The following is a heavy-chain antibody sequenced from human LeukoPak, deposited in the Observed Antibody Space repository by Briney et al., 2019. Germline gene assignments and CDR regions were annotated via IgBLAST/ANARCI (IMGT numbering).Heavy chain of an antibody. D-gene: IGHD1-26*01. Sequence: ASVKISCKVSGYTFTDYYMHWVQQAPGKGLEWMGLVDPEDGETIYAEKFQGRVTMTEDTSTDTAYMELSSLRSEDTAVYYCATVYTAWELLPGAFDIWGQGTMVTVSS. V-gene: IGHV1-69-2*01. CDR1: GYTFTDYY. J-gene: IGHJ3*02. CDR2: VDPEDGET. CDR3: ATVYTAWELLPGAFDI.